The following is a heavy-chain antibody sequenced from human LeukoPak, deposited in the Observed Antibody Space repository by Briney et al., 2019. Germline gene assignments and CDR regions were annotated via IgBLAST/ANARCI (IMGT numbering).Heavy chain of an antibody. J-gene: IGHJ4*02. V-gene: IGHV4-4*09. Sequence: SETLSLTCTVSGASISSNYWNWVRQSPAKGLEWIAYISHSGTSNYNPSLKSRVDMSIDTSKNQFSLKLISVTAADTAVYYCAKWVTGFFDYWGQGTLVAVSS. CDR3: AKWVTGFFDY. D-gene: IGHD3-9*01. CDR2: ISHSGTS. CDR1: GASISSNY.